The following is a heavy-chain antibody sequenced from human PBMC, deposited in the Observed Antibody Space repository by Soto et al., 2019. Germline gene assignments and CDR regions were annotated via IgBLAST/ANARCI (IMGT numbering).Heavy chain of an antibody. CDR3: ASPSIALAGTPRHCYFDL. Sequence: QVQLVESGGGVVQPGRSLRLSCAASGFTFSSYGMHWVRQAPGKGLEWVAVIWYDGSNKYYADSVKGRFTISRDNSKNPLYLQTNSLSAEHTAVYSSASPSIALAGTPRHCYFDLLGRGTLVPVPS. CDR2: IWYDGSNK. CDR1: GFTFSSYG. V-gene: IGHV3-33*01. D-gene: IGHD6-19*01. J-gene: IGHJ2*01.